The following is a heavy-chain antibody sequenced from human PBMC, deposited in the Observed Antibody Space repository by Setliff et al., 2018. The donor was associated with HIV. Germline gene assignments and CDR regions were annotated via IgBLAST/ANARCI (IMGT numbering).Heavy chain of an antibody. CDR3: ARDSESYRSGWYLGAHWFDP. J-gene: IGHJ5*02. CDR1: GYIFIDYY. D-gene: IGHD6-19*01. Sequence: ASVKVSCKASGYIFIDYYIEWVRQAPGQGLEWMGRINPKTGGTNFGHKFQGRVTMTRDPSASTDYMELSSLASEDTAVYYCARDSESYRSGWYLGAHWFDPWGQGTLVTVSS. CDR2: INPKTGGT. V-gene: IGHV1-2*06.